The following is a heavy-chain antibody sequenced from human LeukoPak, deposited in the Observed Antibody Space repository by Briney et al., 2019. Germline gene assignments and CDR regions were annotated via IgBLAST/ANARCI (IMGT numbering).Heavy chain of an antibody. CDR3: ARSSGYYVDYFDY. J-gene: IGHJ4*02. V-gene: IGHV5-51*01. D-gene: IGHD3-16*01. CDR2: IYPGDSDP. Sequence: GESLKISCKGSGYSFTNYWIGWVRQMPGKSLEWMGIIYPGDSDPRYSPAFQGQVTISADKSISTAYLQWSSLKASDTAMYYCARSSGYYVDYFDYWGQGTLVTVSS. CDR1: GYSFTNYW.